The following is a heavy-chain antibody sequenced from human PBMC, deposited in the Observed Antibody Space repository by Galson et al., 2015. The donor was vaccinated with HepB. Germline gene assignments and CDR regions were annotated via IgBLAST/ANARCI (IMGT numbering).Heavy chain of an antibody. D-gene: IGHD2-2*01. V-gene: IGHV3-15*01. J-gene: IGHJ5*01. CDR3: TTGYHCTRTSCSSRDFDF. Sequence: SLRLFCAASGFTFSNTWMSWVRQAPGKGLEWVARIKSNPDGGTPDYAAPVKGRFTISRDDSKNTLHLELNSLKTEDTAMYYCTTGYHCTRTSCSSRDFDFWGQGTLVTVSS. CDR2: IKSNPDGGTP. CDR1: GFTFSNTW.